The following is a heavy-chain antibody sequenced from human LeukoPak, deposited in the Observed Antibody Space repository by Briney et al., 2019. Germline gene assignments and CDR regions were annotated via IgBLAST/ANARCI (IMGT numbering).Heavy chain of an antibody. Sequence: GGSLRLSCVTSEFTFRSYGMHWVRQAPGKGLEWVAVIGHDGSDIYYADSVKGRFTVSRDNSRNTLYLEMNNLRAEDSAVYYCAKDRVVGSSNDFDYWGQGTLVTVSS. CDR1: EFTFRSYG. CDR2: IGHDGSDI. CDR3: AKDRVVGSSNDFDY. D-gene: IGHD2-15*01. V-gene: IGHV3-30*18. J-gene: IGHJ4*02.